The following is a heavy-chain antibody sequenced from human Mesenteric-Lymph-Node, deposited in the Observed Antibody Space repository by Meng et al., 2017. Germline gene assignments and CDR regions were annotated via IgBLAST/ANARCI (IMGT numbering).Heavy chain of an antibody. V-gene: IGHV4-39*07. Sequence: GSLRLSCTVSGGSISSSSYYWGWIRQPPGKGLEWIGSIYTSGSTNYNPSLKSRVTMSVDTSKNQFSLKLSSVTAADTAVYYCASGYGSGNQNFDYWGQGTLVTVSS. D-gene: IGHD3-10*01. CDR1: GGSISSSSYY. CDR3: ASGYGSGNQNFDY. CDR2: IYTSGST. J-gene: IGHJ4*02.